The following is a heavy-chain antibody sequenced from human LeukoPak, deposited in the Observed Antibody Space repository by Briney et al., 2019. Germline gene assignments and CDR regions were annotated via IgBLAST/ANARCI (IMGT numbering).Heavy chain of an antibody. Sequence: GGSLRLSCAASGFTFRNYWMSWIRQAPGRGLEWVANIKLDGTQKNYIQSVRGRFTISRDNARDFLYLQLSSLRAEDTAVYYCTRDFWTDYWGQGTLVTVSS. D-gene: IGHD3/OR15-3a*01. CDR1: GFTFRNYW. CDR3: TRDFWTDY. J-gene: IGHJ4*02. CDR2: IKLDGTQK. V-gene: IGHV3-7*01.